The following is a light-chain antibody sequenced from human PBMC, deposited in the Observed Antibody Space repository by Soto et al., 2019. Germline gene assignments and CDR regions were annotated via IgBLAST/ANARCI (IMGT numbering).Light chain of an antibody. CDR3: CSYAGSSTP. Sequence: QSALTQPASVSGSPGQSITISCTGTSSDVGSYNLVSWYQQHPGKAPKLMIYEGSKRSSGVSNRFSGSKSGNTASLTISGLQAEDEADYYCCSYAGSSTPFGGGTKRTFL. CDR2: EGS. CDR1: SSDVGSYNL. V-gene: IGLV2-23*01. J-gene: IGLJ3*02.